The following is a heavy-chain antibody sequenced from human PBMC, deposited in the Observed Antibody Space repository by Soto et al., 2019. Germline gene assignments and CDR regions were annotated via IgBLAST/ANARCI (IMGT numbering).Heavy chain of an antibody. CDR3: AKIGTYYYDSSGYYPDY. V-gene: IGHV3-23*01. D-gene: IGHD3-22*01. J-gene: IGHJ4*02. CDR2: ISGSGGST. Sequence: WSLRLSCAASGFTFSSYAMSWVRQAPGKGLEWVSAISGSGGSTYYADSVKGRFTISRDNSKNTLYLQMNSLRAEDTAVYYCAKIGTYYYDSSGYYPDYWGQGTLVTVSS. CDR1: GFTFSSYA.